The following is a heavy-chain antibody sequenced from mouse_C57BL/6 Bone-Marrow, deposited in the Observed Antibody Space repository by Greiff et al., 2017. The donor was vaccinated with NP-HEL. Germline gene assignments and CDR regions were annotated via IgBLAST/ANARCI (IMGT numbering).Heavy chain of an antibody. V-gene: IGHV1-52*01. CDR1: GYTFTSYW. J-gene: IGHJ1*03. Sequence: QVQLQQPGAELVRPGSSVKLSCKASGYTFTSYWMHWVKQRPIQGLEWIGNIDPSDSETHYNQKFKDKATLTVDKSSSTAYMQLSSLTSEDSAVYYCARDPDGCYGYFDVWGTGTTVTVSS. CDR3: ARDPDGCYGYFDV. D-gene: IGHD2-3*01. CDR2: IDPSDSET.